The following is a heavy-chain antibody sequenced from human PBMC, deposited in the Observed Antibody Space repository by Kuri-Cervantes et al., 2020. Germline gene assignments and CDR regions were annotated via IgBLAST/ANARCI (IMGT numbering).Heavy chain of an antibody. CDR3: AKDLRYYDFWSGYYKWGDYYGMDV. V-gene: IGHV3-7*01. J-gene: IGHJ6*02. CDR2: IKQDGSEK. Sequence: GESLKISCAASGFTFSSYWMSWVRQAPGKGLEWVANIKQDGSEKYYVDSVKGRFTISRDNAKNSLYLQMNSLRAEDTAVYYCAKDLRYYDFWSGYYKWGDYYGMDVWGQGTTVTDSS. CDR1: GFTFSSYW. D-gene: IGHD3-3*01.